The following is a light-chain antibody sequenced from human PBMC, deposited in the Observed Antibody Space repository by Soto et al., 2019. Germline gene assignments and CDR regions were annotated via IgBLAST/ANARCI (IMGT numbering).Light chain of an antibody. CDR2: DAS. Sequence: VLTQSPASLSLSPGERATLSCRAGQSVSDYLAWYQQKPGQPPRLLFFDASNRATGVPARFSAGGSGTDFTLIISSLEPEDFAVYYCQQGVNWPPTFGGGTKVEI. CDR1: QSVSDY. CDR3: QQGVNWPPT. J-gene: IGKJ4*01. V-gene: IGKV3-11*01.